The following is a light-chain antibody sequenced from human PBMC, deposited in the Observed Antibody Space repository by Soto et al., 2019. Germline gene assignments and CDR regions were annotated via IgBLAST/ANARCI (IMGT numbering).Light chain of an antibody. CDR3: QQYGSSPLT. J-gene: IGKJ4*01. Sequence: EIVLTQSPDTLSLSPEERATLSCRASQSVRSNYLAWYQQKPGQAPRLLIYDASSRATGIPDRFSGSGSGTDFTLTISRLEPEDFAVYYCQQYGSSPLTFGGGTKVDIK. CDR1: QSVRSNY. CDR2: DAS. V-gene: IGKV3-20*01.